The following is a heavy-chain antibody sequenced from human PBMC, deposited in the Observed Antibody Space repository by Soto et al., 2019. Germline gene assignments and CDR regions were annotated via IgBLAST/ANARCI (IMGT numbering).Heavy chain of an antibody. CDR1: GDTFSVYT. D-gene: IGHD3-10*01. V-gene: IGHV1-69*02. Sequence: QVQLVQSGAEVKKPGSSVKVSCKASGDTFSVYTINWVRQAPGLGLEWVGRINPILSMSNYAQKFQGRVTMTADKSTSTAYMELRSLRSEDTAIYYCATSYGSGYRAFDYWGQGALVTVSS. J-gene: IGHJ4*02. CDR3: ATSYGSGYRAFDY. CDR2: INPILSMS.